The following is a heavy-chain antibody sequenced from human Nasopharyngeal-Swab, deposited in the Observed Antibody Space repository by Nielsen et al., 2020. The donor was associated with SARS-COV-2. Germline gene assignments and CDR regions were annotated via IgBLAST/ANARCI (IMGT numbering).Heavy chain of an antibody. D-gene: IGHD2/OR15-2a*01. CDR2: IFSGGSST. V-gene: IGHV3-23*03. CDR1: GFTFSNAW. CDR3: VKVLTARYYYAMDV. Sequence: GESLKISCAASGFTFSNAWMSWVRQAPGKGLEWVSDIFSGGSSTYYVGSVKGRFTVSRDDSKNTLYLQMNNLRPEDTAVYYCVKVLTARYYYAMDVWGQGTTVTVSS. J-gene: IGHJ6*02.